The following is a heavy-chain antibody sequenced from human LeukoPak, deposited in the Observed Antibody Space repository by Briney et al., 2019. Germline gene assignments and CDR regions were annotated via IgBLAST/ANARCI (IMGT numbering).Heavy chain of an antibody. V-gene: IGHV3-23*01. Sequence: GGSLRLSCAASGFTFSSYGMSWVRQAPGKGLEWVSSVSSSGTKAYYADSVKGRFTISRDNSKNTLYLQMDNLRVEDTAQYHCAIAPAGPAYSNSWRFGHNWFDPWGQGTLVIVS. CDR1: GFTFSSYG. D-gene: IGHD6-13*01. CDR2: VSSSGTKA. J-gene: IGHJ5*02. CDR3: AIAPAGPAYSNSWRFGHNWFDP.